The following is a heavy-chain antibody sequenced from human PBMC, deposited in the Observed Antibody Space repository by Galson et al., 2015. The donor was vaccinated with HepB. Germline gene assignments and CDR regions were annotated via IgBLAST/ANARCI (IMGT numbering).Heavy chain of an antibody. J-gene: IGHJ6*03. CDR3: ARVSTSKNYYYYYYYMDV. Sequence: CTVSGGSISSGSYYWSWIRQPAGKGLEWIGRIYTSGSTSYNPSLKSRVTMSVDTSKNQFSLKLSSVTAADTAVYYCARVSTSKNYYYYYYYMDVWGKGTTVTVSS. D-gene: IGHD2-2*01. CDR1: GGSISSGSYY. CDR2: IYTSGST. V-gene: IGHV4-61*02.